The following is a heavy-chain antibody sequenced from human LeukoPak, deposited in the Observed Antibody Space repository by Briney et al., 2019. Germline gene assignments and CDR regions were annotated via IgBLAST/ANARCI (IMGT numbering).Heavy chain of an antibody. CDR1: GGSISSYY. Sequence: SETLSLTCTVSGGSISSYYWSWIRQPPGKGLEWIGYIYYSGITNYNPSLKSRVTISIDTSKNHFSLQLSSVTAADTAVYYCASSHLYSSSWYLSGRFDFWGQGTLVTVSS. CDR2: IYYSGIT. D-gene: IGHD6-13*01. V-gene: IGHV4-59*01. CDR3: ASSHLYSSSWYLSGRFDF. J-gene: IGHJ4*02.